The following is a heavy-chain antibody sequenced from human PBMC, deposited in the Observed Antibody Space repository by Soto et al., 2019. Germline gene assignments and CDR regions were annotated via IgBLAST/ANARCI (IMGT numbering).Heavy chain of an antibody. V-gene: IGHV3-33*01. D-gene: IGHD6-13*01. CDR3: ARDPSSSWYDY. J-gene: IGHJ4*02. CDR2: IWYDGSNK. CDR1: GFTFSSYG. Sequence: PWWCLRLSCASCGFTFSSYGMHWVRQAPGKGLEWVAVIWYDGSNKYYADSVKGRFTISRDNSKNTLYLQMNSLRAEDTSIYYCARDPSSSWYDYWVQGTLVTVSS.